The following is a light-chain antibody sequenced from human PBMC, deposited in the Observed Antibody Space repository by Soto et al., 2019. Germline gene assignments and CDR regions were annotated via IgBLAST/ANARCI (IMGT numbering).Light chain of an antibody. V-gene: IGLV1-47*01. CDR1: SSNIGSNY. J-gene: IGLJ2*01. CDR2: RNN. CDR3: AAWDASLSALV. Sequence: SVLTQPPSASGTPGQRVTISCSGSSSNIGSNYVYWYQQLPGTAPKLLIYRNNQRPSGVPDRFSGSKSGTSASLAISGLRSEDEADYYCAAWDASLSALVFGGGTKLTVL.